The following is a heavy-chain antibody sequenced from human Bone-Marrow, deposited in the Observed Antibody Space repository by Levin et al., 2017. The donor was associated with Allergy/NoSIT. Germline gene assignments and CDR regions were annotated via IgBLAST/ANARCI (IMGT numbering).Heavy chain of an antibody. CDR1: GFTFSIYG. V-gene: IGHV3-33*01. Sequence: GGSLRLSCAASGFTFSIYGMHWVRQAPGKGLEWVAVIRYDGSNKYYADSVKGRFTISRDNSKNTLYLQMNSLRAEDTAVYYCARDFTYYHDSSGYYPDYWGQGTLVTVSS. CDR3: ARDFTYYHDSSGYYPDY. CDR2: IRYDGSNK. D-gene: IGHD3-22*01. J-gene: IGHJ4*02.